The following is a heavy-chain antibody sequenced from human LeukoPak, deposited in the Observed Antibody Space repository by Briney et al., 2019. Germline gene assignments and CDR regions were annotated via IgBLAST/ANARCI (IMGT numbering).Heavy chain of an antibody. CDR3: ARHSYGDYGGGFDY. D-gene: IGHD4-17*01. Sequence: PGGSLRLSCAASGFTFSSYGMSWVRQAPGKGLEWVANIKQDGSEKYYVDSVKGRFTISRDNAKNSLYLQMNSLRAEDTAVYYCARHSYGDYGGGFDYWGQGTLVTVSS. V-gene: IGHV3-7*01. CDR2: IKQDGSEK. CDR1: GFTFSSYG. J-gene: IGHJ4*02.